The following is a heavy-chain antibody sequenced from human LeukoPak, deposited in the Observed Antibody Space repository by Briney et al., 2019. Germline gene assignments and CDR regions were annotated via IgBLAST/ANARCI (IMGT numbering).Heavy chain of an antibody. Sequence: PGGSLRLSCAASGFTFSSYSMNWVRQAPGKGLEWVSSISSSSSYIYYADSVKGRFTISRDNAKNSLYLQMNSLRAEDTAVYYCARATPGHYDFWSGPKYNWFDPWGQGTPVTVSS. D-gene: IGHD3-3*01. CDR3: ARATPGHYDFWSGPKYNWFDP. CDR1: GFTFSSYS. J-gene: IGHJ5*02. V-gene: IGHV3-21*01. CDR2: ISSSSSYI.